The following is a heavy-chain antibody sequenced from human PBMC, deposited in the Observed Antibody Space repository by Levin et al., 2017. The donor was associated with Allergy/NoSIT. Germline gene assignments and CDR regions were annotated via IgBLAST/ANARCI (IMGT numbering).Heavy chain of an antibody. Sequence: SETLSLTCTVSGGSIRNYFWSWIRQPAGEGLEWIGRIESSGSTNYNSSLKSRVTMSVDTSKNQFFLKLTSVSAADTAVYYCTRDGAKGRGGDAFDMWGQGTMVTVSS. CDR1: GGSIRNYF. CDR2: IESSGST. J-gene: IGHJ3*02. CDR3: TRDGAKGRGGDAFDM. V-gene: IGHV4-4*07. D-gene: IGHD3-10*01.